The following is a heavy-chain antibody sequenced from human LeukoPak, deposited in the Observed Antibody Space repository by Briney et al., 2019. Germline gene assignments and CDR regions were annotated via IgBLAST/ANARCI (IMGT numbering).Heavy chain of an antibody. V-gene: IGHV4-59*01. Sequence: SETLSLTCTVAGGSMSPYHWGWIRQPPGKGLEWTGYIYYSGSSNYNPSLKSRVTISVDTSKNQFSPKVSSVTAADTAIYYCVRAVSGRFDYWGQGTLVTVSS. J-gene: IGHJ4*02. CDR2: IYYSGSS. CDR1: GGSMSPYH. CDR3: VRAVSGRFDY. D-gene: IGHD6-19*01.